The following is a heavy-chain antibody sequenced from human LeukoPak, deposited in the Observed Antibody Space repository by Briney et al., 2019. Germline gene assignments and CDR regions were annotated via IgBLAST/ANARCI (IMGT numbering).Heavy chain of an antibody. V-gene: IGHV3-7*01. CDR1: GFTFSNYG. Sequence: PGGSLRLSCAASGFTFSNYGMHWVRQAPDKGLEWVASIKQDGGETFYVDSVKGRFTISRDNAKNSLYLQMNSLRAEDTAVYYCTREDHSNYNYWGQGTLVTVSS. CDR3: TREDHSNYNY. D-gene: IGHD4-11*01. CDR2: IKQDGGET. J-gene: IGHJ4*02.